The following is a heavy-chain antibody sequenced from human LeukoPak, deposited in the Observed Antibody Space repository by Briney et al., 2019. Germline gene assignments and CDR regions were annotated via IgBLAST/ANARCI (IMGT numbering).Heavy chain of an antibody. V-gene: IGHV3-11*06. CDR1: GFTFSDYY. Sequence: GGSLRLSRAASGFTFSDYYMSWIRQAPGKGLEWVSYISSSSSYTNYADSVKGRFTISRDNAKNSLYLQMNSLRAEDTAVYYCAREGSVVVPHYYFDYWGQGTLVTVSS. J-gene: IGHJ4*02. D-gene: IGHD2-2*01. CDR2: ISSSSSYT. CDR3: AREGSVVVPHYYFDY.